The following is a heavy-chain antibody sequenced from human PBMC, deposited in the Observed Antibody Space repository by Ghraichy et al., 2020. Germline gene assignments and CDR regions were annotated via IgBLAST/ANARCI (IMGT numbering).Heavy chain of an antibody. D-gene: IGHD3-16*01. CDR3: ARLGDYYASGHLRPY. CDR2: ISSSDNII. CDR1: GFTFSEYY. Sequence: GGSLRLSCAVSGFTFSEYYMSWIRQAPGKGLEWISYISSSDNIIYYADSVKGRFTISRDNAKNSLYLQMNSLRAEDTAVYYCARLGDYYASGHLRPYWGQGTLVTVSS. J-gene: IGHJ4*02. V-gene: IGHV3-11*01.